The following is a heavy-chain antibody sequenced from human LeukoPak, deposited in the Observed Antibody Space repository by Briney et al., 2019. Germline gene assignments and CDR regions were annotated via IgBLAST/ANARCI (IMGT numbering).Heavy chain of an antibody. J-gene: IGHJ6*02. Sequence: SVKVSCKASGGTFSSYAISWVRQAPGQGLEWMGGIIPIFGTANYAQKFQGRVTITAAESTSTAYMELSSLRSEDTAVYYCASYEGTPYYYYGMDVWGQGTTVTVSS. D-gene: IGHD3-16*01. CDR2: IIPIFGTA. V-gene: IGHV1-69*13. CDR1: GGTFSSYA. CDR3: ASYEGTPYYYYGMDV.